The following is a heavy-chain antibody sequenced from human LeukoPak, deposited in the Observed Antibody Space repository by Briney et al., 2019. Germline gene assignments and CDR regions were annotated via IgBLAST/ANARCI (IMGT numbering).Heavy chain of an antibody. CDR1: GYTFTSYD. Sequence: ASVKVSCKASGYTFTSYDINWVRQATGQGLEWMGWMNPNSGNTGYAQKFQGRVTMTRNTSISTAYMELSSLRSEDTAVYYCARLPRTNGGWRDAFDVWGQGTMVTVSS. CDR2: MNPNSGNT. CDR3: ARLPRTNGGWRDAFDV. V-gene: IGHV1-8*01. D-gene: IGHD6-19*01. J-gene: IGHJ3*01.